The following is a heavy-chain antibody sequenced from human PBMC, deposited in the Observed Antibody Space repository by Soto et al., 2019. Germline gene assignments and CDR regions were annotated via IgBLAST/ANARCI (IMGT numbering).Heavy chain of an antibody. CDR1: GFTFSNYG. Sequence: GGSLRLSCAASGFTFSNYGMHWVRQAPGKGLEWVAVIWYDGSNKYYGDSVKGRFTISRDNSKNTLYLQMNSLRAEDTAVYYCARDQVIAMVRGVFITPFGYWGQGTLVTVSS. CDR3: ARDQVIAMVRGVFITPFGY. V-gene: IGHV3-33*01. J-gene: IGHJ4*02. CDR2: IWYDGSNK. D-gene: IGHD3-10*01.